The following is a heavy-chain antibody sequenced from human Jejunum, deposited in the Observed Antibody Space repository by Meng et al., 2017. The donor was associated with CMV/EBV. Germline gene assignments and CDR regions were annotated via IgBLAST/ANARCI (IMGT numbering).Heavy chain of an antibody. J-gene: IGHJ4*02. D-gene: IGHD3-10*01. CDR1: GGSISDYY. V-gene: IGHV4-4*07. CDR3: ARDMHREVVIQDY. CDR2: IYSNGAT. Sequence: QVQLQEAGPGLVKLSETLSLTFTVSGGSISDYYWSWIRQPAGKGLEWIGRIYSNGATNYNPSLKSRVTMSVDTSKNQFSLKLSSVTAADTAVYFCARDMHREVVIQDYWGQGTPVTVSS.